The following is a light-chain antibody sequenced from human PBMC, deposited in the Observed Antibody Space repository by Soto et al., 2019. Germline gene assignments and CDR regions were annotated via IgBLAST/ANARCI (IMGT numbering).Light chain of an antibody. V-gene: IGKV1-17*01. CDR3: LQHNSYPWT. Sequence: DIQMTQSPSSLSASVGDRITITCRASQGIKNDLAWYQQKPGKAPKRLIYGASNLQSGVSARFSGSGSGTEFTLTINSLQPGDFATYYCLQHNSYPWTFGQGTKVEIK. CDR2: GAS. J-gene: IGKJ1*01. CDR1: QGIKND.